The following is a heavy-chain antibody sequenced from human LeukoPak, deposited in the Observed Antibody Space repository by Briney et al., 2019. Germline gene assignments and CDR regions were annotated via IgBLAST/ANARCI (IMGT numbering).Heavy chain of an antibody. CDR2: ISYDGSNK. V-gene: IGHV3-30*18. J-gene: IGHJ1*01. D-gene: IGHD5-24*01. CDR1: GFTFSTYG. CDR3: AKEVSGGYNQIQYFQH. Sequence: PGGSLRLSCAASGFTFSTYGMSWVRQAPGKGLEWAAVISYDGSNKYYADSVKGRFTISRDNSKNTLYLQMNSLRAEDTAVYYCAKEVSGGYNQIQYFQHWGQGTLVTVSS.